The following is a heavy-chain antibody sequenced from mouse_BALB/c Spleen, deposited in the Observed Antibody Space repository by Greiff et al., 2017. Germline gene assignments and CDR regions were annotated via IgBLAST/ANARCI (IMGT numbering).Heavy chain of an antibody. CDR3: ARYMLYYDYGGFAY. D-gene: IGHD2-4*01. V-gene: IGHV3-8*02. CDR1: GDSITSGY. J-gene: IGHJ3*01. Sequence: VQLKQSGPSLVKPSQTLSLTCSVTGDSITSGYWNWIRKFPGNKLEYMGYISYSGSTYYNPSLKSRISITRDTSKNQYYLQLNSVTTEDTATYYCARYMLYYDYGGFAYWGQGTLVTVSA. CDR2: ISYSGST.